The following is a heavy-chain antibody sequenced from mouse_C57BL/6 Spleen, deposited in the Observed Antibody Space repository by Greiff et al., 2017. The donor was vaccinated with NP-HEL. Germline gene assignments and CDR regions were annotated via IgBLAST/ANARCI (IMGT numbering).Heavy chain of an antibody. D-gene: IGHD2-4*01. J-gene: IGHJ4*01. CDR1: GFSLTSYG. CDR3: ARGEIYYDYDSMDY. CDR2: IWSDGST. V-gene: IGHV2-6*03. Sequence: QVQLQQSGPGLVAPSQSLSITCTVSGFSLTSYGVHWVRQPPGKGLEWLVVIWSDGSTTYNSALKSRLSISKDNSKSQVFLKMNSLQTDDTAMYYCARGEIYYDYDSMDYWGQGTSVTVSS.